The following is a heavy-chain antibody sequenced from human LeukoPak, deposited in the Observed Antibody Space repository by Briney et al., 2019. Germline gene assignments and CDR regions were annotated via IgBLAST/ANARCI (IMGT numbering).Heavy chain of an antibody. D-gene: IGHD6-19*01. V-gene: IGHV3-21*01. CDR3: ARVAGYSSGWTSVYYYYYYMDV. J-gene: IGHJ6*03. Sequence: GGSLRLSCAASGFTFSSYSMNWVRQAPGKGLEWVSSISSSSSYIYYADSVKGRFTISRDNAKNSLYLQMNSLRAEDTAVYYCARVAGYSSGWTSVYYYYYYMDVWGKGTTVTVSS. CDR2: ISSSSSYI. CDR1: GFTFSSYS.